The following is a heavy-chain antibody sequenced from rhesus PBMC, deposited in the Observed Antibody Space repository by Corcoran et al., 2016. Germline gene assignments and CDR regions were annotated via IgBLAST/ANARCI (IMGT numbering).Heavy chain of an antibody. D-gene: IGHD3-9*01. CDR3: ARDYEDDYGYPDAFDF. V-gene: IGHV4-122*02. Sequence: QVQLQESGPGLVKPSEPLSLTCAVSGGSISSSYYYWSWISQAPGKGLEWIGDTASSGSTTYTPPPKSRVTISIDTSKTQFSLKLSAVTAADTAVYYCARDYEDDYGYPDAFDFWGHGLGVTVSS. J-gene: IGHJ3*01. CDR2: TASSGST. CDR1: GGSISSSYYY.